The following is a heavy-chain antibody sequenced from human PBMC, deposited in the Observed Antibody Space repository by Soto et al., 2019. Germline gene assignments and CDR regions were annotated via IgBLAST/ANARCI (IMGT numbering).Heavy chain of an antibody. CDR3: ARDLRKTYYLDY. V-gene: IGHV3-33*01. CDR2: IWYDGSNQ. CDR1: GFTFSTYG. Sequence: QVQLVESGGGVVQPGRSLRLSCAASGFTFSTYGMHWVRQAPGKGLEWVAVIWYDGSNQHYADSVKGRFTISRDNSKSTLYLQMNSLRAEDTAVYYCARDLRKTYYLDYWGQGTLVTVSS. J-gene: IGHJ4*02. D-gene: IGHD3-9*01.